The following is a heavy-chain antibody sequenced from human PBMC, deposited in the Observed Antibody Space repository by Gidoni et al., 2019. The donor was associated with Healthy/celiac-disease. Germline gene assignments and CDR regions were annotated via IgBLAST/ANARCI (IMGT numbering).Heavy chain of an antibody. D-gene: IGHD6-13*01. J-gene: IGHJ4*02. V-gene: IGHV3-21*01. CDR3: ARDRIAAAGSPRPLDY. CDR1: GFTFRIYS. CDR2: ISSSSSYI. Sequence: EVQLVESGGGLVKPGGSLRLSCAASGFTFRIYSMNWVRQAPGKGLEWVSSISSSSSYIYYADSVKGRFTISRDNAKNSLYLQMNSLRAEDTAVYYCARDRIAAAGSPRPLDYWGQGTLVTVSS.